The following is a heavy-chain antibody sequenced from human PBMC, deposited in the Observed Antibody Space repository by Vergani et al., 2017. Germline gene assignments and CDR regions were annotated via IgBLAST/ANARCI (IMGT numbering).Heavy chain of an antibody. J-gene: IGHJ5*02. Sequence: EVQLVESGGDLVQPGGSLRLSCAASGFTFSSYSMSWVRQAPGKGLEWVSFISSSSTTISYADSVKGRFTISRDNGEYSLYLQMNSLRAEDTAVYFCARGTPGYQGGDRRFDPWGQGTLVTVSS. CDR2: ISSSSTTI. D-gene: IGHD5-12*01. V-gene: IGHV3-48*01. CDR1: GFTFSSYS. CDR3: ARGTPGYQGGDRRFDP.